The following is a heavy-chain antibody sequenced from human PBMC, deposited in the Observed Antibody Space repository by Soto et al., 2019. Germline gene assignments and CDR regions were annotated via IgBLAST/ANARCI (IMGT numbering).Heavy chain of an antibody. CDR1: GFTFSSYA. V-gene: IGHV3-30-3*01. CDR3: ARDRSEDDSSGYYENWFDP. J-gene: IGHJ5*02. D-gene: IGHD3-22*01. CDR2: ISYDGSNK. Sequence: QVQLVESGGGVVQPGRSLRLSCAASGFTFSSYAMHWVRQAPGKGLEWVAVISYDGSNKYYADSVKGRFTISRDNSKNXLXPQMNRLRAEDTAVYYCARDRSEDDSSGYYENWFDPWGQGTLVTVSS.